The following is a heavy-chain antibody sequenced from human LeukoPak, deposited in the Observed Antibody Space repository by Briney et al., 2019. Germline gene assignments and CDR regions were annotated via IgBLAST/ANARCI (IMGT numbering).Heavy chain of an antibody. CDR3: ARAPLYCSSTSCYIPYYYGMDV. D-gene: IGHD2-2*02. V-gene: IGHV1-18*01. CDR1: GYTFTSYG. J-gene: IGHJ6*02. CDR2: ISAYNGNT. Sequence: GASVKVSCKASGYTFTSYGISWVRQAPGQGLEWMGWISAYNGNTNYAQKLQGRVTMTTDTSTSTAYMELRSLRSDDTAVYYCARAPLYCSSTSCYIPYYYGMDVWGQGTTVTFSS.